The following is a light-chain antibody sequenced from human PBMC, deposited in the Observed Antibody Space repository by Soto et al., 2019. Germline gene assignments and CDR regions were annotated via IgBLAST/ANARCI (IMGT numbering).Light chain of an antibody. CDR2: GAS. V-gene: IGKV3-20*01. Sequence: EIVLTQSPGTLSLSPGERATLSCRASQSVSSSYLAWYQQKPGQTPRLLIYGASNRATGIPDRLSGSGSGTDFTLTISRLEPEDFAVYYCLQYGTSPFTFGPGTKVDVK. CDR1: QSVSSSY. CDR3: LQYGTSPFT. J-gene: IGKJ3*01.